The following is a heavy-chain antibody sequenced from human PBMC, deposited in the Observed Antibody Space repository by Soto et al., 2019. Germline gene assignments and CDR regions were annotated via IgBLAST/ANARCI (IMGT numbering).Heavy chain of an antibody. V-gene: IGHV4-31*11. CDR3: ARVIAAGPFDY. J-gene: IGHJ4*02. Sequence: SETLSLTCAVYGGSFSGYYWSWIRQHPGKGLEWIGYIYYSGSTYYNPSLKSRVTISVDTSKNQFSLKLSSVTAADTAVYYCARVIAAGPFDYWGQGTLVTVSS. D-gene: IGHD6-25*01. CDR1: GGSFSGYY. CDR2: IYYSGST.